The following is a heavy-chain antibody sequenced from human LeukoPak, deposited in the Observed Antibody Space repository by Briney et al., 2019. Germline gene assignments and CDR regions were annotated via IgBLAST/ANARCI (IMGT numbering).Heavy chain of an antibody. CDR1: GFTFDDYA. D-gene: IGHD1-26*01. V-gene: IGHV3-30*02. J-gene: IGHJ4*02. Sequence: GRSLRLSCAASGFTFDDYAMHWVRQAPGKGLEWVAFIRYDGSNKYYADSVKGRFTISRDNSKNTLYLQMNSLRAEDTAVYYCAKDISGSYYHSFDYWGQGTLVTVSS. CDR2: IRYDGSNK. CDR3: AKDISGSYYHSFDY.